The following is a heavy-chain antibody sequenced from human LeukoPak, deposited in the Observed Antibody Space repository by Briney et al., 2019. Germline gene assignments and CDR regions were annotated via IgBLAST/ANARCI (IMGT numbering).Heavy chain of an antibody. CDR1: GFSLRTSGMG. J-gene: IGHJ5*02. V-gene: IGHV2-70*01. D-gene: IGHD6-19*01. Sequence: SGPTLMHPTQTLTLTCTFSGFSLRTSGMGVSWIRHPPGKALEWLALIDWDDDKYYSTSLKTRLTISKDTSKNQVVLTMTNIDPVDTATYYCARTLYSSGSWVYDPWGQGTLVTVSS. CDR2: IDWDDDK. CDR3: ARTLYSSGSWVYDP.